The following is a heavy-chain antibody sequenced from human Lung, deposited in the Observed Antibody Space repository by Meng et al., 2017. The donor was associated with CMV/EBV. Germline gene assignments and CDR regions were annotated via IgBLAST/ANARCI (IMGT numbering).Heavy chain of an antibody. D-gene: IGHD4-23*01. Sequence: VHLQQSGPGLVNPSQTPPLTCAISGDIVSSNSAAWHWIRQSPSRGLEWLGRTYYRSKWYHEYAVSVKSRITISPDTPKNQFSLQLNSMTPEDTAVYYCARGINGGCGDWGQGTLVTASS. V-gene: IGHV6-1*01. CDR2: TYYRSKWYH. CDR3: ARGINGGCGD. J-gene: IGHJ4*02. CDR1: GDIVSSNSAA.